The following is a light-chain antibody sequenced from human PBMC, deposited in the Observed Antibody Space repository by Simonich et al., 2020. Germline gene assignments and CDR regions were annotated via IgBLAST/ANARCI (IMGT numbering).Light chain of an antibody. Sequence: QSALTQPASVSGSPGQSITISCTGTSSDVGSYNLVSWYQQHPGKAPKLMIYEGSNRPSGVSNRFSGSKSGNTASLTISGLQAEDEADYYCCSYAGSYTLVFGGGTKLTVL. CDR3: CSYAGSYTLV. CDR2: EGS. CDR1: SSDVGSYNL. V-gene: IGLV2-23*01. J-gene: IGLJ2*01.